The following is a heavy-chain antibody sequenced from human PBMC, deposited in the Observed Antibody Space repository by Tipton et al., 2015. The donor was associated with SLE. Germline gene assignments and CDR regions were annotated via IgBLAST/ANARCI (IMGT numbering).Heavy chain of an antibody. D-gene: IGHD3-3*01. CDR3: ARDSPSYYDFWSPGAFDI. J-gene: IGHJ3*02. V-gene: IGHV3-7*03. CDR2: IKQDGSEK. Sequence: SLRLSCAASGFTFSSYWMSWVRQAPGKGLEWVANIKQDGSEKYYVDSVKGRFTISRDNAKNSLYLQMNSLRAEDTAVYYCARDSPSYYDFWSPGAFDIWGQGTMVTVSS. CDR1: GFTFSSYW.